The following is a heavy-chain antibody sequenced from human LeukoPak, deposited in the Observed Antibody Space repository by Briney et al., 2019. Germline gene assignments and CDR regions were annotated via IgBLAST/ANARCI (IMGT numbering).Heavy chain of an antibody. CDR2: IYYSGST. J-gene: IGHJ4*02. Sequence: SETLSLTCTVSGGSINSYYWSWIRQPPGKGLEWIGYIYYSGSTTYNPSLKSRVTISVDTSKNQFSLKLSSVTAADTAVYYCASIVVVTPPTLDYWGQGTLVTVSS. CDR3: ASIVVVTPPTLDY. V-gene: IGHV4-59*08. CDR1: GGSINSYY. D-gene: IGHD2-21*02.